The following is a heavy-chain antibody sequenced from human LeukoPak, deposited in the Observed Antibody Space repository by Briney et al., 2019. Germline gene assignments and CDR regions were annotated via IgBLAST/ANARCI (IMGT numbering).Heavy chain of an antibody. CDR2: IIPILGIA. D-gene: IGHD2-2*01. J-gene: IGHJ4*02. CDR3: ARDGVYCSSTSCDFFDY. Sequence: SVKVSCKASGDTFSSYAISWVRQAPGQGLEWMGRIIPILGIANYAQKFQGRVTITADKSTSTAYMELSSLRSEDTAVYYCARDGVYCSSTSCDFFDYWGQGTLVTVSS. CDR1: GDTFSSYA. V-gene: IGHV1-69*04.